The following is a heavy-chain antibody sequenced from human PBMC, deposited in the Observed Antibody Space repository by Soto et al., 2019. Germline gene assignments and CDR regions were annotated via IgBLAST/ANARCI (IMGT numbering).Heavy chain of an antibody. CDR2: VSSSSSRI. CDR1: GFTFSGYS. D-gene: IGHD2-15*01. Sequence: EVQLVESGGGLVQPGGSLRLSCAAFGFTFSGYSMNWVRQAPGKGLEWVSYVSSSSSRIYYADSVKGRFTISRDNAKNSLYMQMNRLSAEDTAVYYCARDPRYCSGGDFYSYDYYYYMDVWGKGTSVTVSS. V-gene: IGHV3-48*01. CDR3: ARDPRYCSGGDFYSYDYYYYMDV. J-gene: IGHJ6*03.